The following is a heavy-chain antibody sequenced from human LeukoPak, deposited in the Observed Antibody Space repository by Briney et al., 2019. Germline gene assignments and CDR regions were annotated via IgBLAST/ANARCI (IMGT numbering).Heavy chain of an antibody. D-gene: IGHD6-6*01. CDR3: ARDTHTSIAARPGDYYYMDV. CDR2: IYYSGST. V-gene: IGHV4-34*01. J-gene: IGHJ6*03. CDR1: GGSFSGYY. Sequence: YPSETLSLTCAVYGGSFSGYYWGWIRQPPGKGLEWIGSIYYSGSTYYNPSLKSRVTISVDTSKNQFSLKLSSVTAADTAVYYCARDTHTSIAARPGDYYYMDVWGKGTTVTVSS.